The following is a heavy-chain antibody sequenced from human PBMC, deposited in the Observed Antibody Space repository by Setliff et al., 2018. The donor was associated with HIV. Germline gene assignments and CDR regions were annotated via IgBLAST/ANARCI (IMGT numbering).Heavy chain of an antibody. CDR3: ARRIDNSGTFPDKNWFDT. J-gene: IGHJ5*02. Sequence: SETLSLTCTVSGGSISSYCWNWIRQSPGRGLEWIGFIFSSGSTKYNLSLQSRVTMSIDTSKNQFSLKLTSVTAADTAVYYCARRIDNSGTFPDKNWFDTWGQGSLVTVSS. CDR2: IFSSGST. D-gene: IGHD3-10*01. V-gene: IGHV4-4*09. CDR1: GGSISSYC.